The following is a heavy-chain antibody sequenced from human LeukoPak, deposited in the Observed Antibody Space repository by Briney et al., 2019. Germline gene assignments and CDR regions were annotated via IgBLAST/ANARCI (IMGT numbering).Heavy chain of an antibody. D-gene: IGHD3-10*01. CDR1: GFTFSSYA. Sequence: GGSLRLSCAASGFTFSSYAMHWVRQAPGKGLEWVAVISYDGSNKYYADSVKGRFIISRDNSKNTLYLQMSSLRAEDTAVYYCARGRLALYGSGTRPAFDIWGQGTMVTVSS. J-gene: IGHJ3*02. CDR3: ARGRLALYGSGTRPAFDI. CDR2: ISYDGSNK. V-gene: IGHV3-30-3*01.